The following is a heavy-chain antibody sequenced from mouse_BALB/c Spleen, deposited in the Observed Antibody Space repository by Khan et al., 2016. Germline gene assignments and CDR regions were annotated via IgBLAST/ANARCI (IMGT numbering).Heavy chain of an antibody. CDR3: ANYGSGYWCFDV. CDR2: IDPANGNT. J-gene: IGHJ1*01. V-gene: IGHV14-3*02. CDR1: GFNITDTY. D-gene: IGHD1-1*01. Sequence: VQLKQPGAELVKPGASVKLSCTASGFNITDTYMHWVKQRPEQGLEWIGRIDPANGNTKYDPKFQGKATITADTSSNTACLQRSSLTSEDTAAHYCANYGSGYWCFDVWGAGTTVTVSS.